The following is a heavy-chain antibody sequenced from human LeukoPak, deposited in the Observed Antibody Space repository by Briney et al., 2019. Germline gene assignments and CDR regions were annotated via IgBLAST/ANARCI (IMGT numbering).Heavy chain of an antibody. CDR3: ARDGGLRGIVGAMGFDY. CDR1: GFTFSSYR. D-gene: IGHD1-26*01. Sequence: GGSLRLSCAASGFTFSSYRMNWVRRAPGKGLEWVSFISGSSSYIQYADSVKGRFTISRDNAKNSLYLQMNSLRAEDTAVYYCARDGGLRGIVGAMGFDYWGQGTLVTVSS. J-gene: IGHJ4*02. CDR2: ISGSSSYI. V-gene: IGHV3-21*01.